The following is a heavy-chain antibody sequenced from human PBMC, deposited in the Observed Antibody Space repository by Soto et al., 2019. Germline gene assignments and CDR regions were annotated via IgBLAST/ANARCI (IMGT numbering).Heavy chain of an antibody. J-gene: IGHJ5*02. V-gene: IGHV2-5*02. D-gene: IGHD3-22*01. CDR3: AHRYDSSAYYVAWFDP. CDR1: GFSLSTSGVG. CDR2: IYWDDDK. Sequence: QITLKESGPPLVKPTQTLTLTCTFSGFSLSTSGVGVGWIRQPPGKALEWLALIYWDDDKRYSPALNSRLTITKDTTKTQVVFTLTNMDPVDTATYYCAHRYDSSAYYVAWFDPWGQGTLVTVSS.